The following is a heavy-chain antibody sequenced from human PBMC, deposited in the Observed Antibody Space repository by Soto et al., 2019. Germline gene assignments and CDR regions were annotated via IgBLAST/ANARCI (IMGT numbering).Heavy chain of an antibody. D-gene: IGHD6-13*01. CDR2: INHSGST. CDR1: GGSFSGYY. CDR3: ARGSGIAWELAAV. V-gene: IGHV4-34*01. J-gene: IGHJ4*02. Sequence: PSETLSLTCAVYGGSFSGYYWSWIRQPPGKGLEWIGEINHSGSTNYNPSLKSRVTISVDTSKNQFSLKLSSVTAADTAVYYCARGSGIAWELAAVWGQGTLVTVSS.